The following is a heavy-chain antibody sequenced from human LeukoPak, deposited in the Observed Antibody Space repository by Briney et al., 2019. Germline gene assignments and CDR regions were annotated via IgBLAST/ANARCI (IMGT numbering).Heavy chain of an antibody. CDR2: IRGSGDRT. J-gene: IGHJ4*02. CDR3: AKVLTTYYYDSSGYP. V-gene: IGHV3-23*01. CDR1: GFTLSSYA. D-gene: IGHD3-22*01. Sequence: GGSLRLSCAASGFTLSSYAMSWVRQAPGKGLEWVSAIRGSGDRTYYADSVKGRFTISRDNSKNTLYLQMNSLRAEDTAIYYCAKVLTTYYYDSSGYPWGKGTLVTVSS.